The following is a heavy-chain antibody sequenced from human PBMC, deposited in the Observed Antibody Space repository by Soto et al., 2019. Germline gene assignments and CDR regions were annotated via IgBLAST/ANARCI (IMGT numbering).Heavy chain of an antibody. CDR1: GYTFTSYA. V-gene: IGHV1-3*01. J-gene: IGHJ4*02. Sequence: ASVKVSCKASGYTFTSYAMHWVRQAPGQRLEWMGWINAYNGNTNYSQKLQGRVTMTTDTSTSTAYMELRSLRSDDTAVYYCARGVPELGLRYFDWSLYDYWGQGTLVTVS. CDR2: INAYNGNT. D-gene: IGHD3-9*01. CDR3: ARGVPELGLRYFDWSLYDY.